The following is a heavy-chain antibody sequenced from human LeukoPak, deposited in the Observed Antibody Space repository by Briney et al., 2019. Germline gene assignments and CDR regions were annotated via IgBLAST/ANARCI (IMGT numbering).Heavy chain of an antibody. CDR1: GFTFSSYA. CDR3: AQGASALDGFDI. CDR2: ISGSGDST. D-gene: IGHD4/OR15-4a*01. Sequence: GGSLRLSCAASGFTFSSYAMSWVRQAPGKGLEWVSAISGSGDSTYYADSVKGRFTISRDNSKNTLYLQMNSLRAEDTAVYYCAQGASALDGFDIWGQGTMVTVSS. V-gene: IGHV3-23*01. J-gene: IGHJ3*02.